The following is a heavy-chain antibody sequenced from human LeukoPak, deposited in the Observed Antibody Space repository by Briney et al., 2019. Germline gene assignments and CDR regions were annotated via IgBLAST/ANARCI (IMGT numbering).Heavy chain of an antibody. CDR1: GYTFTTYD. Sequence: ASVKVSCKASGYTFTTYDINWVRQATGQGPEWMGWIRGDTGDTDSPQKFQGRVTMTRDTSTNTAYMELSRLRYDDTAMYFCARVRGNSCDYWGQGTLVTVSS. V-gene: IGHV1-2*02. D-gene: IGHD3-10*01. CDR3: ARVRGNSCDY. J-gene: IGHJ4*02. CDR2: IRGDTGDT.